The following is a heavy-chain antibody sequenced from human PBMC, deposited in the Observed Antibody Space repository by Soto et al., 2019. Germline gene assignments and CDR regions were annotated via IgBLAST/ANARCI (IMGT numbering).Heavy chain of an antibody. CDR1: GGTFSSYA. CDR2: IIPIFGTA. V-gene: IGHV1-69*13. D-gene: IGHD3-22*01. Sequence: ASVKVSCKASGGTFSSYAISWVRQAPGQGLEWMGGIIPIFGTANYAQKFQGRVTITADESTSTAYMELSSLRSEDTAVYYCARARYYDSSGYFFDYWGQGTLVTVSS. CDR3: ARARYYDSSGYFFDY. J-gene: IGHJ4*02.